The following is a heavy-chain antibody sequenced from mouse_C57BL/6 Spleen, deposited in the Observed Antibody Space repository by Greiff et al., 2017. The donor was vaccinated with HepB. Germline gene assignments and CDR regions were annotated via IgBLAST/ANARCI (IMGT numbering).Heavy chain of an antibody. J-gene: IGHJ4*01. CDR1: GFSFNTYA. D-gene: IGHD3-2*02. CDR3: VGGYPFYAMDY. Sequence: DVMLVESGGGLVQPKGSLKLSCAASGFSFNTYAMNWVRQAPGKGLEWVARIRSKSNNYATYYADSVKDRFTISRDDSESMLYLQMNNLKTEDTAMYYCVGGYPFYAMDYWGQGTSVTVSS. CDR2: IRSKSNNYAT. V-gene: IGHV10-1*01.